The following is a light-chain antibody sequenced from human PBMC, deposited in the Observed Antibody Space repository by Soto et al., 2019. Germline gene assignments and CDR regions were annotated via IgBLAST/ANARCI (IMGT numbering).Light chain of an antibody. CDR2: KAA. CDR1: QSISSW. CDR3: QQYNYYSRT. J-gene: IGKJ1*01. V-gene: IGKV1-5*03. Sequence: IQMTQXPSXLSASVGDRVTITCRASQSISSWLAWYQQKPGKAPKLLIYKAASLESGVPSRFSGSGSGTEFTLTISSLQPDDFATYYCQQYNYYSRTFGQGTKVDI.